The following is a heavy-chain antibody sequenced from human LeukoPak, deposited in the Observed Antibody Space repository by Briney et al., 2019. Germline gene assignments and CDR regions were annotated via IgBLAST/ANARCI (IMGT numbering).Heavy chain of an antibody. J-gene: IGHJ4*02. CDR3: ASISGYSGYDFGY. CDR1: GFNVSSNC. V-gene: IGHV3-66*01. Sequence: GGSLRLSCVVSGFNVSSNCMTWVRQAPGKGLEWVSVIHYGGSTYYADSVKGRFTISRDNSKNTLFLQMNNLRAEDTAVYYCASISGYSGYDFGYWGQGTLVTVSS. CDR2: IHYGGST. D-gene: IGHD5-12*01.